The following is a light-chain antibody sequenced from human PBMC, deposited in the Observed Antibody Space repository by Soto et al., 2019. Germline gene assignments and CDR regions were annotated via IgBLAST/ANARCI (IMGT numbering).Light chain of an antibody. Sequence: PVDRSTVSCRASQSVSSNLAWYRQQPGQAPRLLIYDASNRAKGIPARFSGSGPGTDFTLTISSLEPEDFAVYYCQQRSNWPITFGQGTRLEIK. CDR2: DAS. CDR1: QSVSSN. CDR3: QQRSNWPIT. V-gene: IGKV3D-11*02. J-gene: IGKJ5*01.